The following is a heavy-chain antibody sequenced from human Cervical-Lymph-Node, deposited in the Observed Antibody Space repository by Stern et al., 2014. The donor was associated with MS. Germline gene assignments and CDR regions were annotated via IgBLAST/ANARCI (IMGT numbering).Heavy chain of an antibody. D-gene: IGHD6-19*01. CDR2: ISGSGGHT. CDR3: TKGFTVTGTGYGVDV. V-gene: IGHV3-23*04. CDR1: GFTFSDYA. Sequence: EVQLVESGGNLVQPGGSLRLSCATSGFTFSDYAMSWIRQAPGKGLEWISSISGSGGHTFYAESVKGRFTVSRDNSKNTLDLQMNSLRAEDSALYYCTKGFTVTGTGYGVDVWGQGTTVTVSS. J-gene: IGHJ6*02.